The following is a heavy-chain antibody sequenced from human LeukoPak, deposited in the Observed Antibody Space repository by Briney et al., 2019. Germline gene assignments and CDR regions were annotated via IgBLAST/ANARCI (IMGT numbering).Heavy chain of an antibody. CDR2: IYSGGST. V-gene: IGHV3-53*01. CDR3: ARDYCSGGSCYFDY. J-gene: IGHJ4*02. CDR1: GFTVSSNY. Sequence: GGSLRLSCAASGFTVSSNYMSWVRQAPGKGLEWVSVIYSGGSTYYADSVKGRFTISRDNSKNTLYLQMNSLRAEDTAVYYCARDYCSGGSCYFDYWGQGTLVTVSS. D-gene: IGHD2-15*01.